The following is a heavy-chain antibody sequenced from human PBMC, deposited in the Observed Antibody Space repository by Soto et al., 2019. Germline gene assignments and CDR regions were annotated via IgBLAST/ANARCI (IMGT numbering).Heavy chain of an antibody. V-gene: IGHV3-64*01. D-gene: IGHD6-6*01. J-gene: IGHJ6*03. Sequence: GGSLRLSCAASGFNLSGYAMDWVRQAPGKGLEYVSGISSNGVGTYYANSVQGRFTISRDNSKNTVYLQMGSLRPEDMAVYYCARRARPDFYYMDVWGKGTTVTVSS. CDR1: GFNLSGYA. CDR3: ARRARPDFYYMDV. CDR2: ISSNGVGT.